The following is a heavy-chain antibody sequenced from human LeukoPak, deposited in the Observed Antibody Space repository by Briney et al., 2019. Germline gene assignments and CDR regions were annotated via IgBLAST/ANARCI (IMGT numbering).Heavy chain of an antibody. CDR2: IYPGDSDA. CDR1: EYSFTSYW. CDR3: ARLYYDFWSGYYY. V-gene: IGHV5-51*01. J-gene: IGHJ4*02. Sequence: GGPRNISGKGFEYSFTSYWIGGARQMPGKGLEGIGIIYPGDSDASSSPSFQGQVTISADKSISTAYLQWSSLKASDTAMYYWARLYYDFWSGYYYWGQGTLVTVSS. D-gene: IGHD3-3*01.